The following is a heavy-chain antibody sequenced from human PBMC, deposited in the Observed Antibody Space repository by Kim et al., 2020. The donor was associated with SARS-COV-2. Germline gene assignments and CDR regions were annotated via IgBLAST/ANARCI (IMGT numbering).Heavy chain of an antibody. Sequence: GGSLRLSCAASGFTFSSYSMNWVRQAPGKGLEWVSYISSSSSTIYYADSVKGRFTISRDNAKNSLYLQMNSLRDEDTAVYYCARGTYIGLYSSGWYFDYWGQGTLVTVSS. CDR1: GFTFSSYS. D-gene: IGHD6-19*01. CDR3: ARGTYIGLYSSGWYFDY. V-gene: IGHV3-48*02. J-gene: IGHJ4*02. CDR2: ISSSSSTI.